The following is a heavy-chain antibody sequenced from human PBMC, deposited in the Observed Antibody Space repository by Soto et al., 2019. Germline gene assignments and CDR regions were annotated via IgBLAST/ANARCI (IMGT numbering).Heavy chain of an antibody. CDR3: ARDPGNCVGETCYPPRAFDV. J-gene: IGHJ3*01. D-gene: IGHD2-21*01. V-gene: IGHV3-21*02. CDR2: ISSSSSYK. Sequence: EVQVMESGGGLVQPGGSLRLSCAASEFTFSTYTMNWFRQAPGKGLEWVSSISSSSSYKYYGDSVKGRFTISRDNAKNSLFLKMSTLRVGDPAVFYCARDPGNCVGETCYPPRAFDVWGQGTVVTVSS. CDR1: EFTFSTYT.